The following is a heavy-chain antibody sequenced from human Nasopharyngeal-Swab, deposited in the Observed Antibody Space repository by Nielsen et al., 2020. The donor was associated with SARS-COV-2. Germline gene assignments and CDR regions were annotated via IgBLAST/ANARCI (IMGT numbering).Heavy chain of an antibody. D-gene: IGHD2-21*02. V-gene: IGHV4-30-2*01. J-gene: IGHJ5*02. CDR2: IYHSGST. CDR3: ARGGAWRFDP. CDR1: GGSISSGGYS. Sequence: SETLSLTCAVSGGSISSGGYSWSWIRQPPGKGLEWIGYIYHSGSTYYNPSLKSRVTISVDRSKNNFSLKLNSVTAADTAVYYCARGGAWRFDPWGQGTLVTVSS.